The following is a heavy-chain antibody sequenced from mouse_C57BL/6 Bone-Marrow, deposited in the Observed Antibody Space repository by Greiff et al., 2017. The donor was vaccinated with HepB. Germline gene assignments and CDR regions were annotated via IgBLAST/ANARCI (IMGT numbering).Heavy chain of an antibody. Sequence: VQLQQSGPELVKPGASVKLSCKASGYTFTSYDINWVKQRPGQGLEWIGWIYPRDGSTKYNEKFKGKATLTVATSSSTAYMELHSLTSEDSAVYFCARRGRTVVKGAMGYWGQGTSVTVST. V-gene: IGHV1-85*01. CDR2: IYPRDGST. D-gene: IGHD1-1*01. CDR1: GYTFTSYD. J-gene: IGHJ4*01. CDR3: ARRGRTVVKGAMGY.